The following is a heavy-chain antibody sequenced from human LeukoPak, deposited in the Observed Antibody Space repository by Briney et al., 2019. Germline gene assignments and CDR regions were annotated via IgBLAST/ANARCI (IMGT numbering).Heavy chain of an antibody. CDR1: GYTFTNYD. D-gene: IGHD4-23*01. CDR2: MNPNSGDT. V-gene: IGHV1-8*01. J-gene: IGHJ5*02. Sequence: ASVKVSCKASGYTFTNYDINWVRQATGQGLEWMGWMNPNSGDTGYAQKFQDRVTMTRNTSISTAYMELSSLRSEDTAVYYCARDYGGNSGWFDPWGQETLVTVSS. CDR3: ARDYGGNSGWFDP.